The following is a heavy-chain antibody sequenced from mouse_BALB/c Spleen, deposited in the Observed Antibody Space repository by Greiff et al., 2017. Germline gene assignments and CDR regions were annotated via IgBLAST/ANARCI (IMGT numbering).Heavy chain of an antibody. CDR2: INSNGGST. D-gene: IGHD2-12*01. CDR3: ARVRQGAWFAY. Sequence: DVKLVESGGGLVQPGGSLKLSCAASGFTFSSYGMSWVRQTPDKRLELVATINSNGGSTYYPDSVKGRFTISRDNAKNTLYLQMSSLKSKDTAMYYCARVRQGAWFAYWGQGTLVTVSA. CDR1: GFTFSSYG. V-gene: IGHV5-6-3*01. J-gene: IGHJ3*01.